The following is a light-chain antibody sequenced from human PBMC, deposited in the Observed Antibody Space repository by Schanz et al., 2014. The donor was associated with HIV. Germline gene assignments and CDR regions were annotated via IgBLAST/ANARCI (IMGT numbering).Light chain of an antibody. CDR2: GAS. CDR3: QHYNSFSHT. Sequence: DIQMTQSPPTLSASVGDRVTITCRASQSIGNSLAWFHQKPGRAPQLLIYGASTLQPGVPATFSGSGSGTEFTLTISSMQPDDFATYYCQHYNSFSHTFGQGTKLEIK. J-gene: IGKJ2*01. CDR1: QSIGNS. V-gene: IGKV1-5*01.